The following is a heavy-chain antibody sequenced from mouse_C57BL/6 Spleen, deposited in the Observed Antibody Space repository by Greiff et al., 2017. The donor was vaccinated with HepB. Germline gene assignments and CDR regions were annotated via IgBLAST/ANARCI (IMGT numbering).Heavy chain of an antibody. V-gene: IGHV2-6*01. D-gene: IGHD2-2*01. CDR3: ARVWLPHAMDY. CDR1: GFSLTSYG. Sequence: VHLVESGPGLVAPSQSLSITCTVSGFSLTSYGVDWVRQSPGKGLEWLGVIWGVGSTNYNSALKSRLSISKDNSKSQVFLKMNSLQTDDTAMYYCARVWLPHAMDYWGQGTSVTVSS. J-gene: IGHJ4*01. CDR2: IWGVGST.